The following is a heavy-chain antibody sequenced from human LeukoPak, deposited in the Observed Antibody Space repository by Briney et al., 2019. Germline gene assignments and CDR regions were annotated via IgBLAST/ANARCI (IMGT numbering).Heavy chain of an antibody. D-gene: IGHD6-13*01. CDR2: ISGSGGST. CDR3: ARVIRAAPGKGYFDY. J-gene: IGHJ4*02. Sequence: GGSLRLSCATSGLIFSTYALSWLRQAPGKGLVRASSISGSGGSTYHADSVKGRFTISRDSSKNTLYLQMNSLRAEDTAIYYCARVIRAAPGKGYFDYWGQGTLVTVSS. V-gene: IGHV3-23*01. CDR1: GLIFSTYA.